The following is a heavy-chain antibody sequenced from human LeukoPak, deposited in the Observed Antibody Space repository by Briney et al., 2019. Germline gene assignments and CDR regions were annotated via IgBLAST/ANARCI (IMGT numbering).Heavy chain of an antibody. CDR1: GFTFSSYG. CDR2: ISGSGGST. D-gene: IGHD4-17*01. Sequence: GGSLRLSCAASGFTFSSYGMSWVRQAPGKGLEWVSAISGSGGSTYYADPVKGRFTISRDNSKDTLYLQMNSLRAEDTAVYYCAKGAYGDYGPRDWGQGTLVTVSS. J-gene: IGHJ4*02. CDR3: AKGAYGDYGPRD. V-gene: IGHV3-23*01.